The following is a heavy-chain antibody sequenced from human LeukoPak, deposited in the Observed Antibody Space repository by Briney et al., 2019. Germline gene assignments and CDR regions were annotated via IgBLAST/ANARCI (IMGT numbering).Heavy chain of an antibody. V-gene: IGHV4-34*01. CDR1: GFTFSSYS. CDR2: INHSGST. CDR3: ARGGSYGSGTPAFDY. J-gene: IGHJ4*02. D-gene: IGHD3-10*01. Sequence: GSLRLSCAASGFTFSSYSMNWVRQPPGKGLEWIGEINHSGSTNYNPSLKSRVTISVDTSKNQFSLKLSSVTAADTAVYYCARGGSYGSGTPAFDYWGQGTLVTVSS.